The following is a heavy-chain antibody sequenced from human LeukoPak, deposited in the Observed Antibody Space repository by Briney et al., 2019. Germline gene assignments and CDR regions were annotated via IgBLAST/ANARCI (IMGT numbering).Heavy chain of an antibody. V-gene: IGHV3-48*03. CDR2: ISSSGSTI. Sequence: GGSLRLSCAASGFTFSAYEMNWVRQAPGKGLEWVSYISSSGSTIYYADSLKGRFTISRDNAKNLLYLQMNSLRAEDTAVYYCMSKGGALNYLDYWGQGTLVTVSS. CDR1: GFTFSAYE. CDR3: MSKGGALNYLDY. D-gene: IGHD1-26*01. J-gene: IGHJ4*02.